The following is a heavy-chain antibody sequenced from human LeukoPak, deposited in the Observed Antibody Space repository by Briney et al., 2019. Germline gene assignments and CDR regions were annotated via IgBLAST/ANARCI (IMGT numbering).Heavy chain of an antibody. V-gene: IGHV1-18*01. CDR3: ARDPSIAVAGADAFDI. J-gene: IGHJ3*02. Sequence: GASVKVSCKASGYTFTSYGISWVRQAPGQGLEWMGWISAYNGNTNYAQKLQGRVTMTTDTSTSTAYMELRSLRSDDTAVYYCARDPSIAVAGADAFDIWGQGTVVTVSS. D-gene: IGHD6-19*01. CDR1: GYTFTSYG. CDR2: ISAYNGNT.